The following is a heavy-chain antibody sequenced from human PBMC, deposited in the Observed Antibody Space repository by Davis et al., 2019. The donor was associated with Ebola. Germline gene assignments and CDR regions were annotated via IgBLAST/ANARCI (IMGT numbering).Heavy chain of an antibody. CDR2: IYYSGST. CDR1: GGSISSYY. V-gene: IGHV4-59*01. J-gene: IGHJ4*02. CDR3: ARRGDDDFWSGYYVY. D-gene: IGHD3-3*01. Sequence: PSETLSLTCTVSGGSISSYYWSWIRQPPGKGLEWIGYIYYSGSTNYNPSLKSRVTISVDTSKNQFSLKLSSVTAADTAVYYCARRGDDDFWSGYYVYWGQGTLVTVSS.